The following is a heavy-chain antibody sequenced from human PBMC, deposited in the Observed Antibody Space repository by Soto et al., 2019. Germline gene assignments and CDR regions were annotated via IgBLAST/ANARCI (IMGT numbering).Heavy chain of an antibody. CDR3: ARVLLWFGEGMDV. D-gene: IGHD3-10*01. V-gene: IGHV1-69*02. CDR1: GGTFSSYT. J-gene: IGHJ6*02. CDR2: IIPILGIA. Sequence: QVQLVQSGAEVKKPGSSVKVSCKASGGTFSSYTISWVRQAPGQGLEWMGRIIPILGIANYAQKFQGRVTITADKSTSTAYMELSSLRSADTAVYYCARVLLWFGEGMDVWGQGTTVTVSS.